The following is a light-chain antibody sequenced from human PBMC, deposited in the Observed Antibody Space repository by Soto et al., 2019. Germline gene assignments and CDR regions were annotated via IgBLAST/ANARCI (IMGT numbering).Light chain of an antibody. J-gene: IGKJ2*01. CDR2: CAS. CDR1: QSIDTY. CDR3: QQTYSTPPT. V-gene: IGKV1-39*01. Sequence: DIQMTQSPSSLSASVGDRVTITCRASQSIDTYLNWYQQKPGKAPKLLIYCASSLQSGVPYSFSGSGSGTDFALTISSLPPEDFATYYCQQTYSTPPTFGQGTYLEIK.